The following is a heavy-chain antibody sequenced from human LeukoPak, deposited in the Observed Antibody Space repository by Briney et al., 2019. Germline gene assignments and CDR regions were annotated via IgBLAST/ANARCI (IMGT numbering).Heavy chain of an antibody. CDR1: GYSFTSYW. CDR3: ARSASSDGYNYISGMDV. V-gene: IGHV5-51*03. J-gene: IGHJ6*04. D-gene: IGHD5-24*01. CDR2: IYPGDSDT. Sequence: KPGESLKISCKGSGYSFTSYWIGWVRQMPGKGLEWMGIIYPGDSDTRYSPSFQGQVTISADKSIGTAYLQWSSLKASDTAMYYCARSASSDGYNYISGMDVWGKGTTVTVSS.